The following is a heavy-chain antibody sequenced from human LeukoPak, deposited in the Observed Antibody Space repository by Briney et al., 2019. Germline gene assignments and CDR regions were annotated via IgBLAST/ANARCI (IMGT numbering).Heavy chain of an antibody. J-gene: IGHJ4*02. CDR1: GFTFSSYW. CDR2: IKQDGSEK. Sequence: PGGSLGLSCAASGFTFSSYWMSWVRQAPGKGLEWVANIKQDGSEKYYVDSVKGRFTISRDNAKNSLYLQMNSLRAEDTAVYYCARVALGYCSSTSCLWIEWLSLYYFDYWGQGTLVTVSS. D-gene: IGHD2-2*01. CDR3: ARVALGYCSSTSCLWIEWLSLYYFDY. V-gene: IGHV3-7*01.